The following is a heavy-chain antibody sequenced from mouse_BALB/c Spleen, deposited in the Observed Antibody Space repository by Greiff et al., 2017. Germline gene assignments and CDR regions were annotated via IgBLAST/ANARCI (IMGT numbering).Heavy chain of an antibody. CDR2: INPYNGAT. Sequence: EVQLQQSGPELVKPGASVKISCKASGYSFTGYYMHWVKQSHVKSLEWIGRINPYNGATSYNQNFKDKASLTVDKSSSTAYMELHSLTSEDSAVYYCARGGDDYARSWFAYWGQGTLVTVSA. J-gene: IGHJ3*01. CDR3: ARGGDDYARSWFAY. CDR1: GYSFTGYY. D-gene: IGHD2-4*01. V-gene: IGHV1-31*01.